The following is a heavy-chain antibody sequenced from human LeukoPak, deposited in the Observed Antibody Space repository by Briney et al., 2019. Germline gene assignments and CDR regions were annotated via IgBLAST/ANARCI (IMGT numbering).Heavy chain of an antibody. CDR3: ARSVIPSARHYYFYMDV. CDR2: INTYSGYT. V-gene: IGHV1-18*01. Sequence: ASVKVSCKASRYSFSNNHIHRVRRAPGQGLEWMGWINTYSGYTNYAQSFQGRVTLTTDTSTSTANMELRSLRSDDTAVYYCARSVIPSARHYYFYMDVWGEGSTVTVSS. D-gene: IGHD2-2*01. CDR1: RYSFSNNH. J-gene: IGHJ6*03.